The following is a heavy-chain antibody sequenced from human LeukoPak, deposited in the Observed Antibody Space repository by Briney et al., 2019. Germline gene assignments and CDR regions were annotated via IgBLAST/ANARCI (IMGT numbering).Heavy chain of an antibody. CDR2: IHSVGHT. V-gene: IGHV4-59*08. CDR1: DDSISSFY. Sequence: SETLSLTCTVSDDSISSFYWGWIRQPPGKGLEWIGYIHSVGHTNYNPSLKSRVSMSIDTSKKQFSLQVTSVTATDTAVYYCARHITNSGSAFDLWGRGTLVTASS. CDR3: ARHITNSGSAFDL. J-gene: IGHJ2*01. D-gene: IGHD3-10*01.